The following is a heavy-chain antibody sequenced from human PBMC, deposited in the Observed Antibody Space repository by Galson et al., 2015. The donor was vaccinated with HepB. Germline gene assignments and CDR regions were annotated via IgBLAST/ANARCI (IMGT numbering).Heavy chain of an antibody. D-gene: IGHD3-9*01. V-gene: IGHV1-69*13. CDR1: GGTFSSYA. CDR2: IIPIFGTA. CDR3: ARDGASYYDILTGELWGPPYNWFDP. Sequence: VKVSCKASGGTFSSYAISWVRQAPGQGLEWMGGIIPIFGTANYAQKFQGRVTITADKSTSTAYMELSSLRSEDTAVYYCARDGASYYDILTGELWGPPYNWFDPWGQGTLVTVSS. J-gene: IGHJ5*02.